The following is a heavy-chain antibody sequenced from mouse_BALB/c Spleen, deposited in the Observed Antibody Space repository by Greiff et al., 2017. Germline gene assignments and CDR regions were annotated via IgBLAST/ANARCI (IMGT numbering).Heavy chain of an antibody. Sequence: QVQLQQSGAELARPGASVKLSCKASGYTFTSYWMQWVKQRPGQGLEWIGAIYPGDGDTRYTQKFKGKATLTADKSSSTAYMQLSSLASEDSAVYYCARDYYGDYWGQGTTLTVSS. D-gene: IGHD1-1*01. V-gene: IGHV1-87*01. J-gene: IGHJ2*01. CDR1: GYTFTSYW. CDR2: IYPGDGDT. CDR3: ARDYYGDY.